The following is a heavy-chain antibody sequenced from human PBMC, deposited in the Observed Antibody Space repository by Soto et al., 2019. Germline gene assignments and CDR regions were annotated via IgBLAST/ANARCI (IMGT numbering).Heavy chain of an antibody. CDR3: ANPFPLRKKPNSDL. Sequence: EVQLLESGGGLVQPGGSLRLSCAASGFTFNSYAMSWVRQAPGKGLEWVSAISGSGGSTYYADSVKGRFTISRDNSKNTLYLQMNSLRAEDTAVYYCANPFPLRKKPNSDLWGRGTLVTVSS. D-gene: IGHD3-16*01. V-gene: IGHV3-23*01. CDR2: ISGSGGST. J-gene: IGHJ2*01. CDR1: GFTFNSYA.